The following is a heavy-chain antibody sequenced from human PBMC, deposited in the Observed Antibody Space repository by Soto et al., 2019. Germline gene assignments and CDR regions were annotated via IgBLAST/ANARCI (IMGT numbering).Heavy chain of an antibody. CDR1: GYTFTSYY. CDR3: ARDLLELGGVLRCLEWSTNTGGMDC. Sequence: ASVKVSCKASGYTFTSYYMHWVRQAPGQGLEWMGIINPSGGSTSYAQKSQGRVTMTRDTSTSTVSMELSSLRSEDTAVYYCARDLLELGGVLRCLEWSTNTGGMDCWGQGTTVTVAS. D-gene: IGHD3-3*01. J-gene: IGHJ6*02. V-gene: IGHV1-46*01. CDR2: INPSGGST.